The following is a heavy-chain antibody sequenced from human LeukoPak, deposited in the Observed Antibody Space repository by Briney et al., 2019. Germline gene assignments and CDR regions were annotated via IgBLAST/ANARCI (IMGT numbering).Heavy chain of an antibody. D-gene: IGHD3-3*01. Sequence: SETLSLTCTVSGYSISSGYYWGWIRQPPGKGLEWIGSIYHSGSTNYNPSLKSRVTISVDTSKNQFSLKLSSLTAADTAVYYCARGGSIFGVVIRRNWFDPWGQGTLVTVSS. CDR2: IYHSGST. V-gene: IGHV4-38-2*02. J-gene: IGHJ5*02. CDR3: ARGGSIFGVVIRRNWFDP. CDR1: GYSISSGYY.